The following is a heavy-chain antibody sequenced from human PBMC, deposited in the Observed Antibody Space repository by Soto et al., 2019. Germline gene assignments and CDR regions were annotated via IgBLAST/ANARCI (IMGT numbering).Heavy chain of an antibody. CDR3: AKDYDILTGYFPDY. CDR1: GFTFSSYA. V-gene: IGHV3-23*01. J-gene: IGHJ4*02. D-gene: IGHD3-9*01. CDR2: ISGSGGST. Sequence: EVQLLESGGGLVQPGGSLRLSCSASGFTFSSYAMSWVRQAPGKGLEWVSAISGSGGSTYYADSVKGRFTISRDNSKNTLYLQMNSLRAEDTAVYYCAKDYDILTGYFPDYWGQGTLVTVSS.